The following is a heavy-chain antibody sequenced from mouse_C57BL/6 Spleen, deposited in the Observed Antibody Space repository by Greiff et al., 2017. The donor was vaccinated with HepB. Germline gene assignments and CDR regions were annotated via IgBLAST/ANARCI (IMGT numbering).Heavy chain of an antibody. D-gene: IGHD1-1*01. CDR1: GFSLTSYG. CDR3: AKNTDYYGSQYYYAMDY. J-gene: IGHJ4*01. Sequence: QVQLKESGPGLVQPSQSLSITCTVSGFSLTSYGVHWVRQPPGKGLEWLGVIWSGGSTDYNAAFISRLSISKDNSKSQVFFKMNSLQADDTAIYYCAKNTDYYGSQYYYAMDYWGQGTSVTVSS. CDR2: IWSGGST. V-gene: IGHV2-4*01.